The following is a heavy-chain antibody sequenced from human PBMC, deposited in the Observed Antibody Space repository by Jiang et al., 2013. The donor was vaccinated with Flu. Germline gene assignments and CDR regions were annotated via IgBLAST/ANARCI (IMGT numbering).Heavy chain of an antibody. D-gene: IGHD6-13*01. V-gene: IGHV6-1*01. CDR3: GRDLGYFDY. Sequence: GDSVSSYSAAWNWLRQSPSRGLEWLEGTYYRSKWINEYAVSVRGRITINPDTSKNQFSLHLNSVTPEDTALYYCGRDLGYFDYWDQGTLVTVSS. CDR1: GDSVSSYSAA. CDR2: TYYRSKWIN. J-gene: IGHJ4*02.